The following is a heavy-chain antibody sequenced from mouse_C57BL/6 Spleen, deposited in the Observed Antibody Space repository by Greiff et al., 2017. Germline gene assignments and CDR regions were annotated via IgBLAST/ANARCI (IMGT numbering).Heavy chain of an antibody. CDR3: TTVDYDQAWFAY. CDR2: IDPANSDT. J-gene: IGHJ3*01. CDR1: GFNIKDDY. Sequence: EVQLQQSGAELVRPGASVKLSCTASGFNIKDDYMHWVKQRPEQGLEWIGWIDPANSDTEYASKFQGKATITADTSSNTAYLQLSSLTSEDTAVYYCTTVDYDQAWFAYWGQGTLVTVSA. V-gene: IGHV14-4*01. D-gene: IGHD2-4*01.